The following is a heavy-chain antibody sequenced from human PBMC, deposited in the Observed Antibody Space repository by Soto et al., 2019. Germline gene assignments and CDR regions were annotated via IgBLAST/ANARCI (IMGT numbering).Heavy chain of an antibody. CDR3: ARQWGPSYYYFDY. J-gene: IGHJ4*02. CDR1: GGSFSGYY. V-gene: IGHV4-34*01. CDR2: INHSGST. Sequence: PSETLSLTCAVYGGSFSGYYWSWIRQPPGKGLEWIGEINHSGSTNYNPSLKSRVTISVDTSKNQFSLKLSSVTAADTAVYYCARQWGPSYYYFDYWGQRTPVTVSS. D-gene: IGHD1-26*01.